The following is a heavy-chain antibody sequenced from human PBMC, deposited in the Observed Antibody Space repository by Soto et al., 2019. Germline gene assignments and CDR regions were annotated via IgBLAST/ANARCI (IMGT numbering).Heavy chain of an antibody. CDR3: ARWLPHCSGGSCHDAFDL. D-gene: IGHD2-15*01. CDR2: IYHSGST. J-gene: IGHJ3*01. Sequence: QVQLQESGPGLVKPSGTLSLTCAVSSGSISSSNWWSWVRQPPGKGLEWIGEIYHSGSTNYNPSLKSRVTISVDKSKNQFSLKLSSVTAADTAVYYCARWLPHCSGGSCHDAFDLWGQGTMVTVSS. V-gene: IGHV4-4*02. CDR1: SGSISSSNW.